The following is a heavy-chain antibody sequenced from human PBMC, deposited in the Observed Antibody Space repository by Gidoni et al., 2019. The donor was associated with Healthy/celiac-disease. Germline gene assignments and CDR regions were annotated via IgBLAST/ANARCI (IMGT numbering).Heavy chain of an antibody. Sequence: EVQLVESGGGLVQPGRSLRLSCAASGFTFDDYAMHWVRQAPGKGLEWVSGISWNSGSIGYADSVKGRFTISRDNAKNSLYLQMNSLRAEDTALYYCAKDFQSGWYGRTCFDYWGQGTLVTVSS. J-gene: IGHJ4*02. CDR3: AKDFQSGWYGRTCFDY. D-gene: IGHD6-19*01. V-gene: IGHV3-9*01. CDR1: GFTFDDYA. CDR2: ISWNSGSI.